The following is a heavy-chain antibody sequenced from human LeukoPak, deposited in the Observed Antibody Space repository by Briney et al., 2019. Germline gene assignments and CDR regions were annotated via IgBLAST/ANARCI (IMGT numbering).Heavy chain of an antibody. J-gene: IGHJ4*02. Sequence: GRSLRLSCTASGFTFSSYEMNWVRQAPGKGLEWVSYISSSGSTIYYADSVKGRFTISRDNAKNSLYLQMNSLRAEDTAVYYCARFASIDYFDYWGQGTLVTVSS. D-gene: IGHD5-12*01. CDR2: ISSSGSTI. CDR3: ARFASIDYFDY. V-gene: IGHV3-48*03. CDR1: GFTFSSYE.